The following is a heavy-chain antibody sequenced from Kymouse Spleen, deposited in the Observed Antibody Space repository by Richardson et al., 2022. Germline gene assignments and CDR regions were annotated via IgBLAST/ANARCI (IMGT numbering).Heavy chain of an antibody. CDR2: IRSKANSYAT. V-gene: IGHV3-73*02. CDR1: GFTFSGSA. CDR3: TFYYDILTGAFDI. D-gene: IGHD3-9*01. Sequence: EVQLVESGGGLVQPGGSLKLSCAASGFTFSGSAMHWVRQASGKGLEWVGRIRSKANSYATAYAASVKGRFTISRDDSKNTAYLQMNSLKTEDTAVYYCTFYYDILTGAFDIWGQGTMVTVSS. J-gene: IGHJ3*02.